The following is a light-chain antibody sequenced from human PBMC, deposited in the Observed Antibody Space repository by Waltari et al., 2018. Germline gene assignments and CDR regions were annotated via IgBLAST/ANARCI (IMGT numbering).Light chain of an antibody. CDR1: QSISSY. CDR2: AAS. Sequence: DIQMTQSPSSLSASVVDRVTITCRASQSISSYLNWYQKKPGKAPKRLIYAASSLQSGVPSRSSGSGSGTDLTLTISSLQPDDFATYYCQQSYRTPQTFGQGTQPEIK. CDR3: QQSYRTPQT. V-gene: IGKV1-39*01. J-gene: IGKJ2*01.